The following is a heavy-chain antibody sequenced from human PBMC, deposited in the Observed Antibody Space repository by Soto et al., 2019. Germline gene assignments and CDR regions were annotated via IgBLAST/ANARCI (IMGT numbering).Heavy chain of an antibody. D-gene: IGHD2-21*02. J-gene: IGHJ4*02. Sequence: ASVEVCCKDSGYTIADYAMRWVRQDKEHRPEWMGWINAGNADRKYSQSFQGRVTITRDTSASTAYMELSSLRSEDTAIYFCARGIWTAHSLAYYFDYWGQGTLVTVSS. CDR3: ARGIWTAHSLAYYFDY. CDR1: GYTIADYA. CDR2: INAGNADR. V-gene: IGHV1-3*01.